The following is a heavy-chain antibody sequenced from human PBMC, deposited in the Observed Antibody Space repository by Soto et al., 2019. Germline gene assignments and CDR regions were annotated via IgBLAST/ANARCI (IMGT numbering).Heavy chain of an antibody. J-gene: IGHJ4*02. CDR3: ARVPRTNSGSYYVLAGGIDY. Sequence: PGGSLRLSCAASGFTFSSYGMHWVRQAPGKGLEWVAVIWYDGSNKYYADSVKGRFTISRDNSKNTLYLQMNSLRAVDTVVYYCARVPRTNSGSYYVLAGGIDYWGQGTLVTVSS. V-gene: IGHV3-33*01. CDR2: IWYDGSNK. D-gene: IGHD1-26*01. CDR1: GFTFSSYG.